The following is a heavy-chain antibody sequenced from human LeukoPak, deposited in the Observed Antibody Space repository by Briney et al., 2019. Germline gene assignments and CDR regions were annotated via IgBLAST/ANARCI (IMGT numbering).Heavy chain of an antibody. J-gene: IGHJ6*02. CDR1: GFTFSDYY. Sequence: GGSLRLSCAASGFTFSDYYMSWIRQAPGKGLELVSYISSSSSYTNYANSVKGRFTISRDNAKNSLYLQMNSLRAEDTAVYYCARDYEYSYGLGYYYGMDVWGQGTTVTVSS. V-gene: IGHV3-11*06. CDR2: ISSSSSYT. CDR3: ARDYEYSYGLGYYYGMDV. D-gene: IGHD5-18*01.